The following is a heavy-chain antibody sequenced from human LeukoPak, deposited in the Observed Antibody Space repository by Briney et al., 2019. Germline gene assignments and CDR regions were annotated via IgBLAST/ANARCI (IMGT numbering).Heavy chain of an antibody. Sequence: SETLSLTCTVSGGSISSYYWSWIRQPPGKGLEWIGYIYYSGSTNYNPSLKSRVTISVDTSKNQFPLKLSSVTAADTAVYYCARGRAYSSSPYGWFDPWGQGTLVTVSS. CDR2: IYYSGST. D-gene: IGHD6-6*01. CDR3: ARGRAYSSSPYGWFDP. V-gene: IGHV4-59*01. J-gene: IGHJ5*02. CDR1: GGSISSYY.